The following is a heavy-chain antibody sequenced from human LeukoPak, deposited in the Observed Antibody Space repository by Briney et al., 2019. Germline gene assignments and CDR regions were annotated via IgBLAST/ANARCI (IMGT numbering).Heavy chain of an antibody. CDR2: ISSSSSYI. Sequence: GGSLRLSCAASGLTYSDYYMSWIRQAPGKGLEGVSYISSSSSYIYYADSVKGRFTISRDNSKNTLYLQMNSLRAEDTAVYYCASISADYFDYWGQGTLVTVSS. J-gene: IGHJ4*02. D-gene: IGHD6-25*01. CDR1: GLTYSDYY. V-gene: IGHV3-11*06. CDR3: ASISADYFDY.